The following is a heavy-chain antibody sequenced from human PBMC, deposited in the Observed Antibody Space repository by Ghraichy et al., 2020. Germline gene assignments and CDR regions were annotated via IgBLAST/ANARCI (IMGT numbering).Heavy chain of an antibody. CDR1: GGSFSGYY. Sequence: ETLSLTCAVYGGSFSGYYWSWIRQPPGKGLEWIGEINHSGSTNYNPSLKSRVTISVDTSKNQFSLKLSSVTAADTAVYYCARVATIFGVVIIYYGMDVWGQGTTVTVSS. CDR2: INHSGST. CDR3: ARVATIFGVVIIYYGMDV. D-gene: IGHD3-3*01. V-gene: IGHV4-34*01. J-gene: IGHJ6*02.